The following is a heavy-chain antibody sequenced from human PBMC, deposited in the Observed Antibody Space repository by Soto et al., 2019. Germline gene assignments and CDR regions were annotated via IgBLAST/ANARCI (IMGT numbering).Heavy chain of an antibody. CDR1: GGSISSSSYY. J-gene: IGHJ4*02. D-gene: IGHD3-16*02. V-gene: IGHV4-39*01. CDR2: IYYSGST. Sequence: QLQLQESGPGLVKPSETLSLTCTVSGGSISSSSYYWGWIRQPPGKGLEWIGSIYYSGSTYYNPSLKSRVTISVDTSKNQFSLKLSSLTAADTAVYYCASLFYDYMCGSYPNFDYWGQGTLVTVSS. CDR3: ASLFYDYMCGSYPNFDY.